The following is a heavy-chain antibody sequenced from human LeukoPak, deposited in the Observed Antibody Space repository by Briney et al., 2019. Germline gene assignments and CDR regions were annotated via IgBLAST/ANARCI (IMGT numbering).Heavy chain of an antibody. CDR1: GFTFSSYE. CDR3: ARDYSSGWDAFDI. CDR2: ISSSGSTI. Sequence: PGGSLRLSCAASGFTFSSYEMNWVRQAPGKGLEWVSYISSSGSTIYYADSVKGRFTISRDNAKNSLYLRMNSLRAGDTAVYYCARDYSSGWDAFDIWGQGTMVTVSS. V-gene: IGHV3-48*03. D-gene: IGHD6-19*01. J-gene: IGHJ3*02.